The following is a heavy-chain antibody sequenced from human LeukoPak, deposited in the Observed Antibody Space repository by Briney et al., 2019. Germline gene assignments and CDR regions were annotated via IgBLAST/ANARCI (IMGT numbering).Heavy chain of an antibody. J-gene: IGHJ4*02. CDR1: GFTFSSYG. D-gene: IGHD2-21*02. Sequence: LRLSCAASGFTFSSYGMHWVRQAPGKGLEWVAVISYDGSNKYYADSVKGRFTISRDNSKNTLYLQMNSLRAEDTAVYYCAKLGVVTTTHPFDYWGQGTLVTVSS. CDR2: ISYDGSNK. V-gene: IGHV3-30*18. CDR3: AKLGVVTTTHPFDY.